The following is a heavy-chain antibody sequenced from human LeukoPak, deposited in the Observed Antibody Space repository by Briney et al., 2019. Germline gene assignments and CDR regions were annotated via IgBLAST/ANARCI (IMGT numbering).Heavy chain of an antibody. V-gene: IGHV3-74*01. J-gene: IGHJ2*01. CDR3: ARGGLRNWYFDL. CDR2: LNSDGTNT. Sequence: QSGGSLRLSCAASGFTFSSYWMHWVRQAPGKGLVWVSRLNSDGTNTYHADSVKGRVTISRDNAKNTVYLEMNSLRAEDTAVYYCARGGLRNWYFDLWGRGTLVTVSS. CDR1: GFTFSSYW. D-gene: IGHD5-12*01.